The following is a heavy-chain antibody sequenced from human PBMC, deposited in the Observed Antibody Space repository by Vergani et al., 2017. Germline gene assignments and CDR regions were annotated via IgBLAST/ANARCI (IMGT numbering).Heavy chain of an antibody. J-gene: IGHJ6*02. CDR2: IKQDGSEK. Sequence: EVQLVESGGGLVQPGGSLRLSCAASGFTFSSYWMSWVRQAPGNGLEWVANIKQDGSEKYYVDSVKGRFTISRDNAKNSLYLQMNSLRAEDTAVYYCARYHSVDTYKTGDYYYGMDVWGQGTTVTVSS. CDR3: ARYHSVDTYKTGDYYYGMDV. CDR1: GFTFSSYW. V-gene: IGHV3-7*03. D-gene: IGHD5-18*01.